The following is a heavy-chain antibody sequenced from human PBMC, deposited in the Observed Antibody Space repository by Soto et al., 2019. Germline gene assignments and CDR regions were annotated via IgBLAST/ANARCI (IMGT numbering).Heavy chain of an antibody. CDR2: IYYSGST. Sequence: QLQLQESGPGLVKPSETLSLTCTVSGGSISSSSYYWGWIRQPPGKGLEWIWSIYYSGSTYYNPSLKSRVTISVDTSKNQFALKMSSVTAADTAVYYWARHELSLAWGAFDIWGQGTMVTVSS. CDR1: GGSISSSSYY. D-gene: IGHD3-10*01. J-gene: IGHJ3*02. V-gene: IGHV4-39*01. CDR3: ARHELSLAWGAFDI.